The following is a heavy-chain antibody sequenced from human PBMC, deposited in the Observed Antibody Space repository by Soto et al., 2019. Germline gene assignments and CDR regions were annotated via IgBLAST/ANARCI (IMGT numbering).Heavy chain of an antibody. J-gene: IGHJ6*02. V-gene: IGHV3-43*01. Sequence: GGSLRLSCAASGFTFDDYTMHWVRQAPGKGLEWVSLISWDGGSTYYADSVKGRFTISRDNSKNSLYLQMNSLRTEDTALYYCAKDIGGIAAAGTGGRDYYYYGMDVWGQGTTVTVSS. CDR1: GFTFDDYT. D-gene: IGHD6-13*01. CDR2: ISWDGGST. CDR3: AKDIGGIAAAGTGGRDYYYYGMDV.